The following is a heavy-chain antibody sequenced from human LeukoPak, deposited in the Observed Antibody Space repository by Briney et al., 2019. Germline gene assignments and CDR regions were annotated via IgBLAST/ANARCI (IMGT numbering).Heavy chain of an antibody. CDR3: ARRFTGSKSSGWEYYFDY. Sequence: GGSLRLSCAASGFTFSSYSMNWVRQAPGKGLEWVSSISSSSSYIYYADSVKGRFTISRDNAKNSLYLQMNSLRAEDTAVYYCARRFTGSKSSGWEYYFDYWGQGTLVTVSS. D-gene: IGHD6-19*01. CDR1: GFTFSSYS. CDR2: ISSSSSYI. J-gene: IGHJ4*02. V-gene: IGHV3-21*01.